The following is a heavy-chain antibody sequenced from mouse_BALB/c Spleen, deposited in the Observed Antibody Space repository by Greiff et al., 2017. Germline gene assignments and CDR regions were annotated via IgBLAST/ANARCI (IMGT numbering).Heavy chain of an antibody. CDR3: ARQGAHWYFDV. CDR1: GFAFSSYD. J-gene: IGHJ1*01. CDR2: ISSGGGST. V-gene: IGHV5-12-1*01. D-gene: IGHD3-1*01. Sequence: EVKVVESGGGLVKPGGSLKLSCAASGFAFSSYDMSWVRQTPEKRLEWVAYISSGGGSTYYPDTVKGRFTISRDNAKNTLYLQMSSLKSEDTAMYYCARQGAHWYFDVWGAGTTVTVSS.